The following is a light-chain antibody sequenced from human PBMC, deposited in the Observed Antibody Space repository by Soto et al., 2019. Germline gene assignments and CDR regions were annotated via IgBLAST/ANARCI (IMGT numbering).Light chain of an antibody. CDR2: AAY. CDR3: HQYADSPQT. Sequence: EVVLTQSPGTLSLSPGERATLSCRASQSVSSSFLAWYQQKPGQAHRLLIHAAYTGATGIQARFRGSGSGTDFTLTIRSLEPEDSAVYFCHQYADSPQTFGQGTKVDIK. V-gene: IGKV3-20*01. CDR1: QSVSSSF. J-gene: IGKJ2*01.